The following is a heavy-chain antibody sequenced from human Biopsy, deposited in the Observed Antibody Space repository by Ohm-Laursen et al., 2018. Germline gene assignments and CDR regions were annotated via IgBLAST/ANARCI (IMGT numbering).Heavy chain of an antibody. D-gene: IGHD6-19*01. V-gene: IGHV4-61*01. CDR2: IYDRGSTA. CDR3: ARGMRSSGWPYFDS. CDR1: GDSVSSGSFY. J-gene: IGHJ4*02. Sequence: SETLSLTCTVSGDSVSSGSFYWTWIRQPPGQGLEYIGYIYDRGSTANYNPFPESRVTMSVDMPKNQFSLKLSSVTAADTAIYYCARGMRSSGWPYFDSWGQGTLVTVSS.